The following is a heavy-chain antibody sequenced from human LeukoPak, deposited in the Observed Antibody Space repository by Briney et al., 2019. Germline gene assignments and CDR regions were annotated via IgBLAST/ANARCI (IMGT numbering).Heavy chain of an antibody. D-gene: IGHD3-10*01. Sequence: GGSLRLSCTASGFTFGDYAMSWFRQAPGKGLEWVGFIRSKAYGGTTEYAASVNGRFTISRDDSKSIAYLQMNSLKTEDTAVYYCNRVTGDYYGSDEIYYFDYWGQGTLVTVSS. J-gene: IGHJ4*02. CDR2: IRSKAYGGTT. CDR1: GFTFGDYA. CDR3: NRVTGDYYGSDEIYYFDY. V-gene: IGHV3-49*03.